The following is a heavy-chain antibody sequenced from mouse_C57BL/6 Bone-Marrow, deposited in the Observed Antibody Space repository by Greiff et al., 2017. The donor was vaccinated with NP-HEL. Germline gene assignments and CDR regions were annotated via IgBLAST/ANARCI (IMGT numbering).Heavy chain of an antibody. CDR2: ISDGGSYT. D-gene: IGHD1-1*01. CDR1: GFTFSSYA. V-gene: IGHV5-4*01. J-gene: IGHJ2*01. Sequence: DVMLVESGGGLVKPGGSLKLSCAASGFTFSSYAMSWVRQTPEKRLEWVATISDGGSYTYYPDNVKGRFTISRDNAKNNQYLQMSHLKSEDTAMYYCARDLYGSSYNYWGQGTTLTVSS. CDR3: ARDLYGSSYNY.